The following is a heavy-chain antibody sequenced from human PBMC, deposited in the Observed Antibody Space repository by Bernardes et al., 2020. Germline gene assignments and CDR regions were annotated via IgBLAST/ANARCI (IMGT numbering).Heavy chain of an antibody. CDR3: ARVTPAYYYDSSGYYPSYYFDY. V-gene: IGHV7-4-1*02. J-gene: IGHJ4*02. Sequence: ASVKVSCKASGYTFTSYAMNLVRQAPGQGLEWMGWINTNTGNPTYAQGFTGRFVFSLDTSVSTSYLQISSLKAEDTAVSYCARVTPAYYYDSSGYYPSYYFDYWGQGTLVNVSS. CDR2: INTNTGNP. D-gene: IGHD3-22*01. CDR1: GYTFTSYA.